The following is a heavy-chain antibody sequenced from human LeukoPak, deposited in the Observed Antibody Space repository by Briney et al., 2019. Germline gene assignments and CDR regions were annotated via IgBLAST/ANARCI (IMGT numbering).Heavy chain of an antibody. Sequence: GASVKVSCKTSGYDFSDYDINWVRQAPGQGLQWMGWMNPNRDNKGYADIFQGRVTFTRDMSTATAYLELSRLRSDDTGVYYCARPRKDWNSPFDYWGQGTLVTVSS. D-gene: IGHD1-7*01. CDR3: ARPRKDWNSPFDY. CDR2: MNPNRDNK. J-gene: IGHJ4*02. V-gene: IGHV1-8*03. CDR1: GYDFSDYD.